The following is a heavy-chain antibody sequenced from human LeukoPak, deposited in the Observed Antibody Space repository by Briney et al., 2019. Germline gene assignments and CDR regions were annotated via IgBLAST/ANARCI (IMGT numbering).Heavy chain of an antibody. J-gene: IGHJ4*02. V-gene: IGHV4-34*01. CDR3: ASQYYYDSSGFGAYYFGY. D-gene: IGHD3-22*01. CDR2: INHSGST. Sequence: SETLSLTCAVYGGSFSGYYWSWIRQPPGKGLEWIGEINHSGSTSYNPSLKSRVTISVDTSKNQFSLKLSSVTAADTAVYYCASQYYYDSSGFGAYYFGYWGQGTLVTVSS. CDR1: GGSFSGYY.